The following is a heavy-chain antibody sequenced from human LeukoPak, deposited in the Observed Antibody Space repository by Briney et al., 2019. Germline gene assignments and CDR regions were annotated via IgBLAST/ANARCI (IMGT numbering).Heavy chain of an antibody. J-gene: IGHJ4*02. CDR3: ARSPRGVGVTALDY. CDR1: GDSISAYY. Sequence: SETLSLTCTAAGDSISAYYWSWIRQPPGKGLEWIGYIYYNGNSIYNPSLKSRVSISTDTSKNQVFLQLRSLTAADTAMYYCARSPRGVGVTALDYWGQGTLVTVSS. CDR2: IYYNGNS. D-gene: IGHD1-26*01. V-gene: IGHV4-59*01.